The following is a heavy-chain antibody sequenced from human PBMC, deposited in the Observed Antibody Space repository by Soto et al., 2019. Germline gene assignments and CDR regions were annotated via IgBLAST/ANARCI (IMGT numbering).Heavy chain of an antibody. D-gene: IGHD1-26*01. CDR3: AHRLLSGSYPPYHYYGMDV. V-gene: IGHV2-5*02. CDR2: IYWDDDK. Sequence: QITLKESGPTLVKPTQTLTLTCSFSGFSLSTSGVGVGWFRQPPGKALEWVALIYWDDDKRYSPSLKSRLTITKGNSKGQVVLTMTNMDPVDTATYYCAHRLLSGSYPPYHYYGMDVWGQGITVTVSS. J-gene: IGHJ6*02. CDR1: GFSLSTSGVG.